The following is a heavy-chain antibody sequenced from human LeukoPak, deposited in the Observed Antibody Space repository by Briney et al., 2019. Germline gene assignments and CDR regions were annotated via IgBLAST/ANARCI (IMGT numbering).Heavy chain of an antibody. CDR3: ARTDCGGDCYSSRGWFDP. J-gene: IGHJ5*02. CDR2: IIPIFGTA. CDR1: GYTFTGYY. Sequence: SVNVSYKASGYTFTGYYMHWVRQAPGQGREWMGGIIPIFGTANYAQKFQGRVTITADKSTSTVYMDLSSLRAEDTAVYYCARTDCGGDCYSSRGWFDPWGQGTLVTVSS. D-gene: IGHD2-21*02. V-gene: IGHV1-69*06.